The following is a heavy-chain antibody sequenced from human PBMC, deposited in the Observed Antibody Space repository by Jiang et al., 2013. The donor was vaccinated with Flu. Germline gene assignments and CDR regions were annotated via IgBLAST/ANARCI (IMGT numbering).Heavy chain of an antibody. CDR2: LYYSGST. CDR3: ARVIKRGNTGWDFDY. J-gene: IGHJ4*02. D-gene: IGHD6-19*01. V-gene: IGHV4-61*01. CDR1: GGSVTSGSYY. Sequence: GSGLVKPSETLSLTCTVSGGSVTSGSYYWSWIRQPPGKGLEWIGSLYYSGSTNYNPSLKGRVTISADTSKNQFSLKLTSVIAADTAVYYCARVIKRGNTGWDFDYWGQGILVTVSS.